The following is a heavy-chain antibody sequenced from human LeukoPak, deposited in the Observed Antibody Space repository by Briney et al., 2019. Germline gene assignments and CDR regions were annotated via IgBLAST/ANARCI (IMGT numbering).Heavy chain of an antibody. Sequence: AAETLSLTWTVAGRSISRYCWSWVRQPPGKGLEWLGYIYYSGSTNYNPSLKSRVTISVDTSKNQFSLNLSSVIAADTAFYYCATRGLRGSGWYRVDYWGQGTLVTVSS. CDR2: IYYSGST. CDR3: ATRGLRGSGWYRVDY. D-gene: IGHD6-19*01. V-gene: IGHV4-59*08. J-gene: IGHJ4*02. CDR1: GRSISRYC.